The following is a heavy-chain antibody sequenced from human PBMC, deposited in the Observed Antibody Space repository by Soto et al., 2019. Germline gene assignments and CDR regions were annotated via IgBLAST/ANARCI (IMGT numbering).Heavy chain of an antibody. CDR2: IYYSGSV. CDR3: ARDSLHGSDY. CDR1: GGSVSSGSYY. Sequence: SETLSLTCTVSGGSVSSGSYYWSWIRQPPGKGLEWIGYIYYSGSVYYNPSLKSRVTISADTSKNQFSLNLTSVTAADTAVYFCARDSLHGSDYWGQGTLVTVSS. J-gene: IGHJ4*02. V-gene: IGHV4-61*01.